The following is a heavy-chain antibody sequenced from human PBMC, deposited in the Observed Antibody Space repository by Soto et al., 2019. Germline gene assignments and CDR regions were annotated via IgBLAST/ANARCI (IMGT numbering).Heavy chain of an antibody. Sequence: QLQLQESGPGLVKPSETLSLTCTVSGGSISSSSYYWGWIRQPPGKGLEWIGSIYYSGSTYYNPSLTSRVTIPVDTSKNQFSLKLSSVTAADTALYYCAQTPGYYSYYMDVWGKGTTVTVSS. CDR1: GGSISSSSYY. CDR3: AQTPGYYSYYMDV. V-gene: IGHV4-39*01. CDR2: IYYSGST. J-gene: IGHJ6*03.